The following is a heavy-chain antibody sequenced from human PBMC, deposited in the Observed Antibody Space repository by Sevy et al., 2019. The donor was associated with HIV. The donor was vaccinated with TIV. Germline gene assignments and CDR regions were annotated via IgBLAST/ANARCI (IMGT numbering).Heavy chain of an antibody. V-gene: IGHV4-59*13. CDR1: GGSLSTYY. Sequence: SETLSLTCTVSGGSLSTYYWSWVRQSPGEGLEWIAYIHQSGKTEYNPSLSSRVTMSIDTSKNQFTLKMRSMTAADTATYYCARGGLASVHRGEYYCYGVDVWGQGTSVTVSS. J-gene: IGHJ6*02. CDR3: ARGGLASVHRGEYYCYGVDV. D-gene: IGHD3-16*01. CDR2: IHQSGKT.